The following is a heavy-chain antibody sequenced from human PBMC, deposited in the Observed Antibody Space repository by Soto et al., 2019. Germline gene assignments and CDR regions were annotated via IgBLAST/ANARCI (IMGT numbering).Heavy chain of an antibody. J-gene: IGHJ3*02. Sequence: QVQLQESGPGLVKPSKTLSLTCTVSGGSISSYYWSWIRQPPGKGLEWIGYIYYSGSTNYNPSLRSRVTISVDTSKNQFSLKLSSVTAADTAVYYCARVSYGDRVIAFDIWGQGTMVTVSS. D-gene: IGHD4-17*01. CDR2: IYYSGST. CDR3: ARVSYGDRVIAFDI. CDR1: GGSISSYY. V-gene: IGHV4-59*01.